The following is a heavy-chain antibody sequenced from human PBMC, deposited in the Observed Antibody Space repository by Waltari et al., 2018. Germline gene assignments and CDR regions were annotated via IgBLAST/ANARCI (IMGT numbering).Heavy chain of an antibody. CDR2: IRYDGSNK. D-gene: IGHD5-18*01. CDR1: GFTFSSYG. Sequence: QVQLVESGGGVVQPGGSLRLSCAASGFTFSSYGMHWVRQAPGKGLEWVAFIRYDGSNKYYADSVKGRFTISRDNSKNTLYLQMNSLRAEDTAVYYCAKADTYYYYGMDVWGQGTTVTVSS. CDR3: AKADTYYYYGMDV. J-gene: IGHJ6*02. V-gene: IGHV3-30*02.